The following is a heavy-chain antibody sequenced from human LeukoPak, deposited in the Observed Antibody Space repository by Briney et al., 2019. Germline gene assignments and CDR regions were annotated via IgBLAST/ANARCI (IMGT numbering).Heavy chain of an antibody. CDR2: ISGSGGKT. CDR3: AKDPILTGYYSTFDY. CDR1: GFTFSSHA. V-gene: IGHV3-23*01. D-gene: IGHD3-9*01. Sequence: GGSLRLSCAASGFTFSSHAMSWVRQAPGKGLEWVSAISGSGGKTYYADSVKGRFTISRDNSKNTLYLQMNSLRAEDTAVYYCAKDPILTGYYSTFDYWGQGTLVTVSS. J-gene: IGHJ4*02.